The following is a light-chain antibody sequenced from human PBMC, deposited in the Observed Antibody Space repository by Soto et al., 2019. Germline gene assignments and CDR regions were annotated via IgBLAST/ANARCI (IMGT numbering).Light chain of an antibody. CDR1: QSVSSSY. J-gene: IGKJ3*01. CDR2: GAS. CDR3: QQYGSSPLVT. V-gene: IGKV3-20*01. Sequence: EIVLTQSPDTLSLSPGERATLSCRASQSVSSSYLAWYQQKPGQAPRLLIYGASSRATGIPDRFSGSGSGTDFTLTISRLEPEDFAVYYCQQYGSSPLVTFGPGTKVDIK.